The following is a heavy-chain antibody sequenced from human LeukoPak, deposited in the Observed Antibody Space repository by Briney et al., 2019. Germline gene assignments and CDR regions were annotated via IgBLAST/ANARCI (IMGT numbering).Heavy chain of an antibody. CDR1: GFTFSLYS. CDR3: ARDLSPVVRASPMGY. V-gene: IGHV3-21*01. Sequence: GGSLRLSCAASGFTFSLYSMNWVRQAPGKGLECVSSISSGSAYMFYADSVKGRFTVSRDDAENSLYLQMNSLRAEDTAVHYCARDLSPVVRASPMGYWGQGTLSPSRQ. J-gene: IGHJ4*02. D-gene: IGHD3-10*01. CDR2: ISSGSAYM.